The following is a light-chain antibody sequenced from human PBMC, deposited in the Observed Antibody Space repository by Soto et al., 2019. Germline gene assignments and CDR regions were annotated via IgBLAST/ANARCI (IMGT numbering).Light chain of an antibody. CDR2: GAS. J-gene: IGKJ4*01. CDR1: QSVSSSY. Sequence: EIVLTQSPGTLSLSPGERATLSCRASQSVSSSYLAWYQQKPGQAPRLLIYGASSRATGIPDRFSGSGSGIDFTLTISRLEPEDFAVYYCQQYGSSPTFDGGTKVEIK. CDR3: QQYGSSPT. V-gene: IGKV3-20*01.